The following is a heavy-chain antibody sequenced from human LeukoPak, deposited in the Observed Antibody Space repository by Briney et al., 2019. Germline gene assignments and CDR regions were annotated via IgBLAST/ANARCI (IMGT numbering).Heavy chain of an antibody. CDR1: GGTFSSYA. V-gene: IGHV1-69*01. CDR2: IIPIFGTA. CDR3: ARHCSSTSCYGIRYFQH. D-gene: IGHD2-2*01. J-gene: IGHJ1*01. Sequence: ASVKVSCKASGGTFSSYAISWVRQAPGQGLEWMGGIIPIFGTASYAQKFQGRVTITADESTSTAYMELSSLRSEDTAVYYCARHCSSTSCYGIRYFQHWGQGTLVTVSS.